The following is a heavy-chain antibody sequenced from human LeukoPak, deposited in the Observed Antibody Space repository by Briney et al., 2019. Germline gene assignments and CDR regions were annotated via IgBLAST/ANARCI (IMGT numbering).Heavy chain of an antibody. CDR1: GASISSHY. V-gene: IGHV4-4*07. CDR2: IYNTGSA. Sequence: PSETLSLTCNVSGASISSHYWNWIRQPAGKELEWIGRIYNTGSANYNPSLKSRVTMSLDTSRNQISLKLTSVTAADTAVYYCMGELTRIQNYYYYMDVWGKGTTVTVSS. J-gene: IGHJ6*03. D-gene: IGHD3-16*01. CDR3: MGELTRIQNYYYYMDV.